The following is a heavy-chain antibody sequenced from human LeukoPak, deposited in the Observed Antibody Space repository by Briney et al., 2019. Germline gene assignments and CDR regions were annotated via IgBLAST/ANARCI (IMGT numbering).Heavy chain of an antibody. Sequence: PSETLSLTCTVSGGFISSYYWSWIRQPPGKGLEWIGYIYYSGSTNYNPSLKSRVTISVDTSKNQFSLKLSSVTAADTAVYYCARVAAASGYYMDVWGKGTTVTVSS. CDR3: ARVAAASGYYMDV. V-gene: IGHV4-59*12. J-gene: IGHJ6*03. D-gene: IGHD6-25*01. CDR1: GGFISSYY. CDR2: IYYSGST.